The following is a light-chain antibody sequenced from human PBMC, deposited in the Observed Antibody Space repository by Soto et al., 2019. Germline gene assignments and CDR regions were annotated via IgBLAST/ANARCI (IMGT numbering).Light chain of an antibody. J-gene: IGKJ1*01. Sequence: DVVMTQSPDSLAVSLGERATIKCKSSQNMLYTSNTQNCLAWFQQQPGQPPKLLIYWESTRDTGVPDRFSGRGSGTDLTLTISSLQDEDVSVYYCQQFYDNPTFSQGAKVEIK. V-gene: IGKV4-1*01. CDR3: QQFYDNPT. CDR2: WES. CDR1: QNMLYTSNTQNC.